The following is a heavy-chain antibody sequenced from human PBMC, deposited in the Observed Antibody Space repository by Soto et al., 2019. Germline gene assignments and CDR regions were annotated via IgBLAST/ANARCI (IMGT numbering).Heavy chain of an antibody. V-gene: IGHV3-7*01. CDR1: GFTFSSYR. Sequence: RRLSCAASGFTFSSYRMSWVRQAPGKGLEWVANIKQDGSEKYYVDSVKGRFTISRDNAKNSLYLQMNSLRAEDTAVYYCARDSSDFTYYDFWSGYYTGKLDYWGQGTLVTVSS. D-gene: IGHD3-3*01. J-gene: IGHJ4*02. CDR3: ARDSSDFTYYDFWSGYYTGKLDY. CDR2: IKQDGSEK.